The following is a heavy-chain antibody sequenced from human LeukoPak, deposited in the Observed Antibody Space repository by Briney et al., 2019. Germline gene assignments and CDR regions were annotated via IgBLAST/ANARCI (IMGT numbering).Heavy chain of an antibody. V-gene: IGHV3-74*01. Sequence: GALRLSCAASGFTFSSNWMHWVRQAPGKGLVWVSRINADGSDRDFADSVKGRFTISRDNARNTLDLQMSSLRAEDTAVYYCARDASLHGSGSYLTFGGQGTLVTVSS. CDR3: ARDASLHGSGSYLTF. J-gene: IGHJ1*01. D-gene: IGHD3-10*01. CDR1: GFTFSSNW. CDR2: INADGSDR.